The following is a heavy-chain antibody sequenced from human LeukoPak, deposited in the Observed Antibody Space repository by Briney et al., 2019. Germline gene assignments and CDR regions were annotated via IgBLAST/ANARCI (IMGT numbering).Heavy chain of an antibody. CDR2: IYHSGTT. CDR3: ARLYSSDWSADY. Sequence: SETLSLTCTVSGYSISSGYYWGWIRQPPGQGLEWIGSIYHSGTTYYNPSLKSRVTISLDTAKNQFSLKLSSVTAADTAVHYCARLYSSDWSADYWGQGTLVTVSS. D-gene: IGHD6-19*01. J-gene: IGHJ4*02. CDR1: GYSISSGYY. V-gene: IGHV4-38-2*02.